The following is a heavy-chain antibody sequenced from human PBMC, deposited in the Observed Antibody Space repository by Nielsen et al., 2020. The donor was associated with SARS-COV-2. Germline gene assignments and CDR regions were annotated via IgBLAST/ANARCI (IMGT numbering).Heavy chain of an antibody. D-gene: IGHD3-9*01. CDR1: GYTFTSYY. J-gene: IGHJ6*02. CDR3: AREGRGGYYDILTGFGDGYYYYGMDV. CDR2: INPSGGST. Sequence: ASVKVSCKASGYTFTSYYMHWVRQAPGQGLEWMGIINPSGGSTSYAQKFQGRVTMTRDTSTSTVYMELSSLRSEDTAVYYCAREGRGGYYDILTGFGDGYYYYGMDVWGQGTTVTVSS. V-gene: IGHV1-46*01.